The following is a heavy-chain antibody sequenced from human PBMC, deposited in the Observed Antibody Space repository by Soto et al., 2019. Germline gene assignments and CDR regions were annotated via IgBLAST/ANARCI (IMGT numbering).Heavy chain of an antibody. CDR2: IYYSGST. CDR1: GGSISSGGYY. CDR3: ARDPTGYYSDS. D-gene: IGHD3-9*01. J-gene: IGHJ4*02. V-gene: IGHV4-31*01. Sequence: QVQLQESGPGLVKPSQTLSLTCTVSGGSISSGGYYWSWIRQHPGKGLEWIGYIYYSGSTYYNSSLKSPVIITVDTSKNQFSLKLSSVTAADTAVYYCARDPTGYYSDSWGQGILVTVSS.